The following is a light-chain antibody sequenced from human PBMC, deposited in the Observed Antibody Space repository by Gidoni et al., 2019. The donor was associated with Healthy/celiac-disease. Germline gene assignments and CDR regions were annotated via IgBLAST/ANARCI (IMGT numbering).Light chain of an antibody. J-gene: IGKJ2*01. Sequence: EIVFTQSPATLSLSPGERATLSCRASQCVSSSYLAWYQQKPGQAPRLLIYGASSRATGIPDRFSGSGSGTDFTLTISRLEPEDFAVYYCQQYGSSPVHFGQXTKLEIK. V-gene: IGKV3-20*01. CDR3: QQYGSSPVH. CDR2: GAS. CDR1: QCVSSSY.